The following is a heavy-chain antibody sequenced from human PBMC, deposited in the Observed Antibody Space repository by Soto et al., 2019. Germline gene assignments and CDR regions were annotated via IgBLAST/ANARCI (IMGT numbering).Heavy chain of an antibody. CDR1: GFTFNTYS. J-gene: IGHJ4*02. V-gene: IGHV3-21*01. CDR3: ARGSGAPDY. Sequence: GGSLRLSCAASGFTFNTYSMNWLRQAPGKGLEWVASISSSGYTYYADSMKGRFTISRDNAKNSLYLHMNSLRGEDTAVYYCARGSGAPDYWGQGTLVPVSS. CDR2: ISSSGYT.